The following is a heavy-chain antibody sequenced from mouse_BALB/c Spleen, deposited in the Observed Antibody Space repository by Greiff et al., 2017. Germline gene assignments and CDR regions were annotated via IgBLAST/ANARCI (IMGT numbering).Heavy chain of an antibody. Sequence: EVQLQQSGPELVKPGASVKISCKASGYTFTDYNMHWVKPSHGKSLEWIGDIYPYNGGTGYNQKFKSKATLTVDNSSSTAYMELRSLTSEDSAVYYCARDGNYRYAMDDWGQGTSVTVAS. V-gene: IGHV1S29*02. CDR1: GYTFTDYN. CDR2: IYPYNGGT. D-gene: IGHD2-1*01. J-gene: IGHJ4*01. CDR3: ARDGNYRYAMDD.